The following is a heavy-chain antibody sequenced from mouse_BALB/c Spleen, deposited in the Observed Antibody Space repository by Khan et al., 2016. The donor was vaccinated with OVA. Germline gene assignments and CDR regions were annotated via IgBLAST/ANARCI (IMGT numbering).Heavy chain of an antibody. D-gene: IGHD1-1*02. V-gene: IGHV1S81*02. J-gene: IGHJ3*01. CDR1: GYTFTSYY. CDR3: TRSGYGAFAY. CDR2: INPSNGGT. Sequence: QIQLVQSGAELVKPGASVRLSCKASGYTFTSYYLYWVKQRPGHGLEWIGDINPSNGGTNFNENFKTKATLTVDKSSSTAYMQLSSLTSEDSAFYYCTRSGYGAFAYWGQGTLVTVSA.